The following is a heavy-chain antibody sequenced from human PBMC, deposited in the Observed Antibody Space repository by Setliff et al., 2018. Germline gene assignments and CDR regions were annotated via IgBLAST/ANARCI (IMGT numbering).Heavy chain of an antibody. J-gene: IGHJ4*02. V-gene: IGHV4-38-2*02. CDR1: GFSISSGYY. Sequence: PSETLSLTCTVSGFSISSGYYWGWIRQSPGKGLEWIGSVYHTGTTYYKPSLRSRVTISVDTSNNQFSLELSSVTAADTAAYYCATWGSTILGAVKYYFDYWGQGTLVTVSS. D-gene: IGHD3-3*01. CDR2: VYHTGTT. CDR3: ATWGSTILGAVKYYFDY.